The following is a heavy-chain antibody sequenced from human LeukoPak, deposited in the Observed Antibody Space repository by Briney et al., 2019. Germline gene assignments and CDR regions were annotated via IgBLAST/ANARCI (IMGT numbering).Heavy chain of an antibody. J-gene: IGHJ4*02. CDR3: ARDLYYYGSGPGGY. Sequence: GGSLRLSCAASGFTFSSYGMHWVRQAPGKGLEGVAVIWYDGSNKYYADSVKGRFTISRDNSKNTLYLQMNSLRAEDTAVYYCARDLYYYGSGPGGYWGQGTLVTVSS. V-gene: IGHV3-33*01. CDR2: IWYDGSNK. CDR1: GFTFSSYG. D-gene: IGHD3-10*01.